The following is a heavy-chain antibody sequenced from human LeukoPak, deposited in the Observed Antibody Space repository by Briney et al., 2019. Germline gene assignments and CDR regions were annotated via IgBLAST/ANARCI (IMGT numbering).Heavy chain of an antibody. Sequence: SETLSLTCTVSGGSISSSSYYWGWIRQPPGKGLEWIGSIYYSGSTYYNPSLKSRVTISVDTSKNQFSLKLSSVTAADTAVYYCARCLLWFGEYTFDYWGQGTLVTVSS. CDR1: GGSISSSSYY. J-gene: IGHJ4*02. V-gene: IGHV4-39*07. CDR2: IYYSGST. CDR3: ARCLLWFGEYTFDY. D-gene: IGHD3-10*01.